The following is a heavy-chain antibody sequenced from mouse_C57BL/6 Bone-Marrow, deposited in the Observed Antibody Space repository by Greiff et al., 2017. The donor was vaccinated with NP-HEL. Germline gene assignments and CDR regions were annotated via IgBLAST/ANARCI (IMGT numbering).Heavy chain of an antibody. V-gene: IGHV5-4*03. J-gene: IGHJ1*03. Sequence: EVKLVESGGGLVKPGGSLCSSYAMSWVRQTPEKRLEWVATISDGGSYTYYPDNVKGRFTISRDNAKNNLYLQMSHLKSEDTAMYYCARTFYYYGSLYWYFDVWGTGTTVTVSS. D-gene: IGHD1-1*01. CDR3: ARTFYYYGSLYWYFDV. CDR2: ISDGGSYT. CDR1: SSYA.